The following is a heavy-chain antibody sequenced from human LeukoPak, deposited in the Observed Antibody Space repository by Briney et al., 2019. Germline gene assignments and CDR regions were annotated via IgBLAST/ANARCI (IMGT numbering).Heavy chain of an antibody. D-gene: IGHD2-21*02. J-gene: IGHJ4*02. Sequence: GGSLRLSCAASGCTFITYWMHWVRQAPGKGLVWVSRINSDGSSTNYADSVKGRFTISRDNAKNTLFLQMNSLRAEDTAVYYCAKDLCGGDCSLFDYWGQGTLVTVSS. V-gene: IGHV3-74*01. CDR3: AKDLCGGDCSLFDY. CDR2: INSDGSST. CDR1: GCTFITYW.